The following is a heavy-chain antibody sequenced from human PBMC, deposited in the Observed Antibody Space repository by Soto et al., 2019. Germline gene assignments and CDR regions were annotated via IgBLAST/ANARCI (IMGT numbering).Heavy chain of an antibody. CDR1: GFTFTSYW. CDR3: ARSPQGYSYGSF. CDR2: INTDGTGT. Sequence: VQLVESGGGFVQPGGSLRLSCAASGFTFTSYWMHWVRQAPGKGLVWLSRINTDGTGTYYADSVRGRFTISRDNAKNTLYLQMNSLRAEDTAVYFCARSPQGYSYGSFWGQGTLVTVSS. J-gene: IGHJ4*02. V-gene: IGHV3-74*01. D-gene: IGHD5-18*01.